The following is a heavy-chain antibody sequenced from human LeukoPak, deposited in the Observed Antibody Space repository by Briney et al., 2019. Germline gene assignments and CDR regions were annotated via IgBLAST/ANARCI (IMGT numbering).Heavy chain of an antibody. CDR2: ISAYNGDT. Sequence: ASVKVSCKASGYTFTSYGISWVQQAPGQGLEWMGWISAYNGDTNYAQKLQGRVTMTTDTSTSTAYMELRSLRSDDTAVYYCARGSRKWELRGLDYWGQGTLVTVSS. D-gene: IGHD1-26*01. V-gene: IGHV1-18*01. CDR1: GYTFTSYG. CDR3: ARGSRKWELRGLDY. J-gene: IGHJ4*02.